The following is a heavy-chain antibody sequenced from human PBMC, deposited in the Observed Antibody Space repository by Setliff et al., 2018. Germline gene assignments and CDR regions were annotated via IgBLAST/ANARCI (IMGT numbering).Heavy chain of an antibody. J-gene: IGHJ4*02. Sequence: ASVKVSCKASGYTFTNYAISWVRQAPGQGLEWMGWISAYTGNTYYAPRLQGRVTMTTXXXTXXXXXXXXXXXXXXXXXXXXXXXXRYCTQTSCQRASGDDYLGQGTLVTVSS. D-gene: IGHD2-2*01. CDR2: ISAYTGNT. CDR3: XXXXRYCTQTSCQRASGDDY. CDR1: GYTFTNYA. V-gene: IGHV1-18*01.